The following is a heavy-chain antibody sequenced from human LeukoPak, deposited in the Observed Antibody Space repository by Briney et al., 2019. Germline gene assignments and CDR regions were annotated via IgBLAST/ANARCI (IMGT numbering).Heavy chain of an antibody. J-gene: IGHJ5*02. V-gene: IGHV1-18*01. CDR2: ISAYNGNT. CDR1: GYTFTSYG. Sequence: ASVKVSCKASGYTFTSYGISWVRQAPGQGLEWMGWISAYNGNTNYAQKLQGRVTMTTDTSTSTAYMELRSLRSDDTAVYYCARIFLSVVAPKRWFDPWGQGTLVTVSS. CDR3: ARIFLSVVAPKRWFDP. D-gene: IGHD4-23*01.